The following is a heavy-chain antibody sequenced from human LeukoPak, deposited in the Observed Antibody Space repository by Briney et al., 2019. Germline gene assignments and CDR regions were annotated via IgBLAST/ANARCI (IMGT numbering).Heavy chain of an antibody. CDR2: ISYDGSKK. V-gene: IGHV3-30*09. J-gene: IGHJ4*02. CDR1: GFIFRHYA. CDR3: ARNDYGTYHFDY. Sequence: TGRSLRLSCAASGFIFRHYAVHWVRQAPGKGLEWVAIISYDGSKKYYTDSVKGRFAISRDNSKNTLFLQMNSLRADDTAVYYCARNDYGTYHFDYWGQGTLVTVSS. D-gene: IGHD4-17*01.